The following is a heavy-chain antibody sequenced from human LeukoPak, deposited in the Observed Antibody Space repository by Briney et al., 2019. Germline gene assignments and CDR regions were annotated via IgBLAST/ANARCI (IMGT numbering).Heavy chain of an antibody. J-gene: IGHJ6*03. CDR1: GGSISSGSYY. Sequence: SETLSLTCTVSGGSISSGSYYWSWIRQPAGKGLEWIGRIYTSGSTNYNPSLKSRVTISVDTSKNQFSLKLSSVTAADTAVYYCARFLGDYYYYYYMDVWGKGTTVTVSS. CDR2: IYTSGST. V-gene: IGHV4-61*02. D-gene: IGHD3-16*01. CDR3: ARFLGDYYYYYYMDV.